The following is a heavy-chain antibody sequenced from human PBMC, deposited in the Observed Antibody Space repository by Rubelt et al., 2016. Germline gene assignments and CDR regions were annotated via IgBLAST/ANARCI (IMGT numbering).Heavy chain of an antibody. CDR3: AIPYGGGPQDAFDI. CDR2: IYHSGST. Sequence: QVQLQESGPGLVKPSETLSLTCTVSGYSISSGYYWGWIRQPPGKGLEWIGSIYHSGSTYYNPSLKGRVTISVDTSKNQFSLKLSSVTAADTAVYYCAIPYGGGPQDAFDIWGQGTMVTVSS. D-gene: IGHD4-23*01. CDR1: GYSISSGYY. J-gene: IGHJ3*02. V-gene: IGHV4-38-2*02.